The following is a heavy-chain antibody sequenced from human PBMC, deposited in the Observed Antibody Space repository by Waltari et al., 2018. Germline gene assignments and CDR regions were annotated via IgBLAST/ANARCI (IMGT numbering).Heavy chain of an antibody. CDR3: ARGFFYGDHDPYGMDV. CDR2: MNPNSGNT. CDR1: GYTFTSYD. Sequence: QVQLVQSGAEVKKPGASVKVSCKVSGYTFTSYDINWVRQATGQGLEWMGWMNPNSGNTGYAQKFQGRVTMTRNTSISTAYMELSSLRSEDTAVYYCARGFFYGDHDPYGMDVWGQGTTVTVSS. D-gene: IGHD4-17*01. J-gene: IGHJ6*02. V-gene: IGHV1-8*01.